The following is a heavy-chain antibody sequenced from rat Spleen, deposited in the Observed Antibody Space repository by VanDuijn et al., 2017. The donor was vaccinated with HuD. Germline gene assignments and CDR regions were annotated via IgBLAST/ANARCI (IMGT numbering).Heavy chain of an antibody. D-gene: IGHD1-2*01. CDR2: ISNDGGST. Sequence: EVQLVESGGGLVQPGRSMKLSCAASGFTFSNYDMAWVRQAPTKGLEWVASISNDGGSTYYRDTVKGRFTISRDNAKSTLDLQMDSLRSEDTATYYCATHGTMAARSGYYFDYWGQGVMVTVSS. V-gene: IGHV5-25*01. CDR3: ATHGTMAARSGYYFDY. J-gene: IGHJ2*01. CDR1: GFTFSNYD.